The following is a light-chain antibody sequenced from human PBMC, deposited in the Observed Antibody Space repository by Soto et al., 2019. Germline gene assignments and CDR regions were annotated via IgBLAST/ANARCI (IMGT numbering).Light chain of an antibody. CDR3: QQYNNWPRT. CDR2: GAS. J-gene: IGKJ1*01. CDR1: QSVSSN. Sequence: EIVMTQSPATLSVSPGERATLSCRASQSVSSNLAWYQQNPGQAPRLLIYGASTRATGIPARFSGSGSGTEFTLIISSLQSEDFAVYYCQQYNNWPRTFGQGTKV. V-gene: IGKV3-15*01.